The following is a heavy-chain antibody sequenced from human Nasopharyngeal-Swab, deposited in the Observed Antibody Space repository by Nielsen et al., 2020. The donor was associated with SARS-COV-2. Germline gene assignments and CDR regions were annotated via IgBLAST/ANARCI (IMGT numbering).Heavy chain of an antibody. Sequence: SVKVSCKASGYTFTSYDINWVRQATGQGLEWMGWMNPNSGNTGYAQKFQGRVTMTRNTSISTAYMELSSLRSEDTAVYYCARGHMWSGYPPDYWGQGTLVTVSS. V-gene: IGHV1-8*01. CDR1: GYTFTSYD. D-gene: IGHD3-3*01. J-gene: IGHJ4*02. CDR2: MNPNSGNT. CDR3: ARGHMWSGYPPDY.